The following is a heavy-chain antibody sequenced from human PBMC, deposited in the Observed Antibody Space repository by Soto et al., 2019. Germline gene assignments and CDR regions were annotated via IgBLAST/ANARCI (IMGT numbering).Heavy chain of an antibody. J-gene: IGHJ4*01. V-gene: IGHV4-30-2*01. CDR1: GGSISSGGYS. CDR2: IYHSGST. D-gene: IGHD3-22*01. CDR3: ASAFGSSGYR. Sequence: QLELQETGSGLVKPSQTLSLTCAVSGGSISSGGYSWSWIRQPPGKGLEWIGYIYHSGSTYYNPSLKSLVTISVDRSKNQFSLKLSSVTAADKAVYYCASAFGSSGYRWGHGTLVIVSS.